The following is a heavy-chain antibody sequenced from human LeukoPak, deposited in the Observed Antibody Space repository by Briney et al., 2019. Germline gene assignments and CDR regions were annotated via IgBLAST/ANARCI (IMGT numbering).Heavy chain of an antibody. V-gene: IGHV3-30*02. D-gene: IGHD3-22*01. CDR3: ARVYSNYYDSSGYSQDY. Sequence: GGSLRLSCAASGFTFSTYGMHWVRQAPGKGLEWVAFIRYDGSNKYYGDSVKGRFTISRDNAKNSLYLQMNSLRAEDTAVYYCARVYSNYYDSSGYSQDYWGQGTLVTVSS. CDR2: IRYDGSNK. J-gene: IGHJ4*02. CDR1: GFTFSTYG.